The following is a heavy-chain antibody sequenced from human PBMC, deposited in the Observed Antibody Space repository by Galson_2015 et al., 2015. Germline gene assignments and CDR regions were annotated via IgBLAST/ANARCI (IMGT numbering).Heavy chain of an antibody. CDR3: ARDQCSSTICYYAFDP. J-gene: IGHJ5*02. Sequence: CAISGDSVSSNSAAWNWIRQSPSRGLEWLGRTYYRSKWYNDYAVSVKSRITINPDTSKNQFSLQLNSVTPEDTAVYYCARDQCSSTICYYAFDPWGQGTLVTVSS. D-gene: IGHD2-2*01. V-gene: IGHV6-1*01. CDR1: GDSVSSNSAA. CDR2: TYYRSKWYN.